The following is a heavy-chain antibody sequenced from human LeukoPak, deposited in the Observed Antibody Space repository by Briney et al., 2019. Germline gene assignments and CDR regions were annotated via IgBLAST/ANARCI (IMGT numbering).Heavy chain of an antibody. J-gene: IGHJ6*03. CDR2: VSGSGAST. D-gene: IGHD3-22*01. CDR1: GFYFESYA. Sequence: GGSLRLSCATSGFYFESYAMSWVRQAPGKGLEWVSGVSGSGASTYYADSVKGRFTISGDSSKNTLYLQLNSLRVEDTAVYYCARVYGSSNYYYDRYYYYMDVWGRGTTVTVSS. V-gene: IGHV3-23*01. CDR3: ARVYGSSNYYYDRYYYYMDV.